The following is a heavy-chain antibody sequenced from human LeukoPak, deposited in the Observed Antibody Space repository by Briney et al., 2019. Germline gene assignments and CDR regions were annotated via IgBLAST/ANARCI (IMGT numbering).Heavy chain of an antibody. CDR2: VYYSGST. D-gene: IGHD3-22*01. CDR3: AIHNYDSSGYYHYYYYMDV. J-gene: IGHJ6*03. CDR1: GASISSSSYC. V-gene: IGHV4-39*07. Sequence: SDTPSLTGTVSGASISSSSYCWGWIRQPPGKGLEWIVSVYYSGSTYYNPSLKSRVTISVDTSKNQFSLKLSSVTAADTAVYYCAIHNYDSSGYYHYYYYMDVWGKGTTVTISS.